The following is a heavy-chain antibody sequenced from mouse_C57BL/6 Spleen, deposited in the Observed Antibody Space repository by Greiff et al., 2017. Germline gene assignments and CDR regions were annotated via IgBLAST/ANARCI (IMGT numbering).Heavy chain of an antibody. J-gene: IGHJ1*03. CDR1: GFNIKDDY. CDR3: TTFYDYDVNWYFDV. Sequence: VQLKESGAELVRPGASVKLSCTASGFNIKDDYMHWVKQRPEQGLEWIGWIDPENGDTEYASKFQGKATITADTSSNTAYLQLSSLTSEDTAVYYCTTFYDYDVNWYFDVWGTGTTVTVSS. D-gene: IGHD2-4*01. V-gene: IGHV14-4*01. CDR2: IDPENGDT.